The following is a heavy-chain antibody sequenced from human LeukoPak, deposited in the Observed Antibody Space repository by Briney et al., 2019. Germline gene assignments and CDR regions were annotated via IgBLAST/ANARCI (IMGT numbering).Heavy chain of an antibody. J-gene: IGHJ4*02. CDR1: GYTFSSYS. Sequence: GGSLRLSCAASGYTFSSYSMNWVRQAPGKGLEWVSSISSSSSYIYYADSVKGRFTISRDNAKNSLYLQMNSLRAEDTAVYYCARDLIRGSSANWGQGTLVTVSS. V-gene: IGHV3-21*01. D-gene: IGHD6-6*01. CDR3: ARDLIRGSSAN. CDR2: ISSSSSYI.